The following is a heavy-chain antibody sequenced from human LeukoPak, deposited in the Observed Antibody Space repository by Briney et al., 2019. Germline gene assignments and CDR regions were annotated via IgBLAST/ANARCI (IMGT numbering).Heavy chain of an antibody. V-gene: IGHV4-39*01. CDR2: IYYSGST. J-gene: IGHJ4*02. CDR1: GGSISSTSYY. CDR3: ARLWRAAIDY. D-gene: IGHD1-1*01. Sequence: SETLSLTCTVSGGSISSTSYYWGWIRQPPGKGLEWIGSIYYSGSTYYNPSLKSRVTISVDTSKNQFSLKLTSVTAADTAVYYCARLWRAAIDYGGQGTLVTVSS.